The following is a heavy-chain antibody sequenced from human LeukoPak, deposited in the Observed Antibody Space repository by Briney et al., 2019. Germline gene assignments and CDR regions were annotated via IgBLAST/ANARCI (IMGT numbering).Heavy chain of an antibody. CDR2: IIPILGIA. Sequence: ASVKVSCKASGGTFSSYAISWVRQAPGQGLEWMGRIIPILGIANYAQKFQGRVTITADKSTSTAYMELSSLRSEDTAVYYCAKDLPPYYDFWSGYRTDDAFDIWGQGTMVTVSS. V-gene: IGHV1-69*04. CDR3: AKDLPPYYDFWSGYRTDDAFDI. D-gene: IGHD3-3*01. CDR1: GGTFSSYA. J-gene: IGHJ3*02.